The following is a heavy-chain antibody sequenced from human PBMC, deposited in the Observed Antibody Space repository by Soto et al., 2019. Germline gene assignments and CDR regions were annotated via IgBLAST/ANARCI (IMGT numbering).Heavy chain of an antibody. Sequence: QVQLVQSGAEVKKPGSSVRVSCKASGDAFSFYTINWVRQAPGLGLEWMGRINPILTMSNYAQKFQGRVTFAADKSTSTAYMVLSSLRSEDTAMYFCATSYGSGYRAFDYWGQGALFTVSS. CDR3: ATSYGSGYRAFDY. V-gene: IGHV1-69*02. D-gene: IGHD3-10*01. J-gene: IGHJ4*02. CDR1: GDAFSFYT. CDR2: INPILTMS.